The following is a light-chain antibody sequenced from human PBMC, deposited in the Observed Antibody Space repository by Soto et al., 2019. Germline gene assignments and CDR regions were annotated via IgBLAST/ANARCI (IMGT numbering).Light chain of an antibody. J-gene: IGLJ1*01. V-gene: IGLV2-23*01. CDR1: SSDIGRYNF. CDR2: EAR. Sequence: QSVLTQPASGSGSPGQSITVSCTGSSSDIGRYNFVSWYQQHPGKAPKVIIYEARQLPAGGSNRFSGSKSGDTASLTISGLQAGDEADYHCCLYVGTSTYVFGTGTK. CDR3: CLYVGTSTYV.